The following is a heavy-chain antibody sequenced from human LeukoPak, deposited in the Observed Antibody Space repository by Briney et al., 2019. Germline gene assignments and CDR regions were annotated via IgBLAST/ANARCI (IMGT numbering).Heavy chain of an antibody. J-gene: IGHJ2*01. D-gene: IGHD4-17*01. CDR3: ARDGDYDWYFDL. V-gene: IGHV4-4*07. CDR2: FYISGST. Sequence: SETLSLTCTVSGGPISSYYWTWIRQPAGRGLEWIGRFYISGSTNTNPSLKSRVTMSVDTSKNQFSLKLSSVTAGDTAVYYCARDGDYDWYFDLWGRGTLVTVSS. CDR1: GGPISSYY.